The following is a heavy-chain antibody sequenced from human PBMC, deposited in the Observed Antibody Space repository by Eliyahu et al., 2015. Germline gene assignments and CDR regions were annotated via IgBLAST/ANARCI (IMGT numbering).Heavy chain of an antibody. D-gene: IGHD2-21*01. CDR3: ARDGGPLWSSPS. CDR2: TYSGGNT. Sequence: EVQLVESGGGLVPPGGSLRLSCVASGFTISSSYMSWIRQAPGKGLEWVSLTYSGGNTYYADSVKGRFTFSRDISQNTVYLQMNNLRAEDTAVYSCARDGGPLWSSPSWGQGTLVVVSS. V-gene: IGHV3-66*01. CDR1: GFTISSSY. J-gene: IGHJ4*02.